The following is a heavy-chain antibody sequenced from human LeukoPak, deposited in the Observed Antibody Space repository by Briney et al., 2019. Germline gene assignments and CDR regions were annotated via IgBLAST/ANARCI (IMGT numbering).Heavy chain of an antibody. CDR1: GFTVSSHY. D-gene: IGHD3-10*01. Sequence: GGSLRLSCAASGFTVSSHYMSWVRQAPGKGLEWVSIIYRGGGTYYADSVKGRFTISRDNSKNTLYLQMNNLRADDTAVYYCARGSSGSGSFEYWGQGTLVTVSS. V-gene: IGHV3-53*01. CDR2: IYRGGGT. J-gene: IGHJ4*02. CDR3: ARGSSGSGSFEY.